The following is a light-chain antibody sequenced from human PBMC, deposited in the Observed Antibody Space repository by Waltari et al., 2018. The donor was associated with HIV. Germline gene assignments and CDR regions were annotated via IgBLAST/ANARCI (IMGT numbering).Light chain of an antibody. CDR1: SSDIGSYNR. Sequence: QSTLTQPPSVSGSLGQSVTIACSGTSSDIGSYNRVSWYQQPPGTAPKFIIYEVTNRPSGVAVRFSGSKSGNTASLTISGLQAEDEADYYCSSYTTSSTWVFGGGTQLTVL. CDR3: SSYTTSSTWV. V-gene: IGLV2-18*02. CDR2: EVT. J-gene: IGLJ3*02.